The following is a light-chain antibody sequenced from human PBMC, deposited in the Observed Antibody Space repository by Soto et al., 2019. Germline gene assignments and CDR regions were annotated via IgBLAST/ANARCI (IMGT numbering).Light chain of an antibody. CDR2: GAS. CDR1: QSVSSSY. CDR3: QQYVTSPLT. J-gene: IGKJ4*01. V-gene: IGKV3-20*01. Sequence: EIVLTQSPGTLSLSPGERATLSCRASQSVSSSYLACYQQKPGQAPRLLIYGASSRATGIPDRFSGSGSGTDFTLTINRLEPEDFAVFYCQQYVTSPLTFGGGTKVDIK.